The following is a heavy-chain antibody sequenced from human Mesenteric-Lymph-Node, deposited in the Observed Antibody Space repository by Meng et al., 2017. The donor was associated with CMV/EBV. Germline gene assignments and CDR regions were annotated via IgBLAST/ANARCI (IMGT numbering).Heavy chain of an antibody. J-gene: IGHJ4*02. D-gene: IGHD6-13*01. Sequence: ASVKVSCKASGYTFTSYDINWVRQATGQGLEWMGWINPNSGGTNYAQKFQGRVTMTRDTSISTAYMELSRLRSDDTAVYCCARDGDPQQQLGTTHFDYWGQGTLVTVSS. CDR3: ARDGDPQQQLGTTHFDY. CDR1: GYTFTSYD. V-gene: IGHV1-2*02. CDR2: INPNSGGT.